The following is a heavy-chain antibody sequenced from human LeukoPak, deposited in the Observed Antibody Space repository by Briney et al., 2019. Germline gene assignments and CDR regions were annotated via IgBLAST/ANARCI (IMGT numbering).Heavy chain of an antibody. CDR3: AKGDSSGYYYSPGYYFDY. V-gene: IGHV3-23*01. J-gene: IGHJ4*02. CDR2: ISGSGGST. Sequence: GGSLRLSCAASGFTFSSYAMSWVRQAPGKGLEWVSDISGSGGSTYYADSVKGRFTISRENSRNTLYLQMNSLRAEDTAVYYCAKGDSSGYYYSPGYYFDYWGQGTLVTVSS. D-gene: IGHD3-22*01. CDR1: GFTFSSYA.